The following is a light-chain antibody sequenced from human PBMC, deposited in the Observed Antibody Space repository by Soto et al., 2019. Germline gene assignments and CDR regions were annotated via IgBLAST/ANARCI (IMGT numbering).Light chain of an antibody. CDR2: ANT. Sequence: QSVLTQPPSVSGAPGQTVTISCTGSSSNIGAGYDVHWYQQLPGTAPKLLIYANTNRPSGVPDRFSGSKSGTSASLAIIGLQAEDEADDYCQSYDSSLSGYVFGTGTKLTVL. CDR3: QSYDSSLSGYV. CDR1: SSNIGAGYD. V-gene: IGLV1-40*01. J-gene: IGLJ1*01.